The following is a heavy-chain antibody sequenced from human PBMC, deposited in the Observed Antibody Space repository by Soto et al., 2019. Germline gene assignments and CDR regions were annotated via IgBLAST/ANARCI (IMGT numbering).Heavy chain of an antibody. D-gene: IGHD6-19*01. J-gene: IGHJ4*02. CDR1: GFTFGNYA. CDR3: AKDRGGSGWRFDY. CDR2: IAASGATT. V-gene: IGHV3-23*01. Sequence: PVGSLRLSCAASGFTFGNYAMSWVRQAPGKGLEWVSAIAASGATTYYADSVKGRLTVSRDNSKNTLYLQMNSLRAEDTAVYYCAKDRGGSGWRFDYWGQGTLVTVS.